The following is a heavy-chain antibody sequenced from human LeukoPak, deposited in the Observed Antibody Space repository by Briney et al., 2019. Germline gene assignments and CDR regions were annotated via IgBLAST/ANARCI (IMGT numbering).Heavy chain of an antibody. J-gene: IGHJ4*02. CDR2: ISSSGYYI. CDR1: GFTFSRYT. Sequence: GGSLRLSCAASGFTFSRYTMDWVRQSPGKGLEWVSSISSSGYYIYYADSVKGRFTISRDNAKNSLYLQMNSLRAEDTAVYYCARDLVSRSNYWGQGTPVAVSS. D-gene: IGHD6-6*01. V-gene: IGHV3-21*01. CDR3: ARDLVSRSNY.